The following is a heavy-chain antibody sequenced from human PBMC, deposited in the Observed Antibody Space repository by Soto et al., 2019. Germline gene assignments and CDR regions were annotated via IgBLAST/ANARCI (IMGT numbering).Heavy chain of an antibody. CDR3: AREGPRYYYGSGTSRGNWFDP. CDR2: IYYSGST. D-gene: IGHD3-10*01. CDR1: GGSISSGDYY. J-gene: IGHJ5*02. Sequence: QVQLQESGPGLVKPSQTLSLTCTVSGGSISSGDYYWSWIRQPPGKGLEWIGYIYYSGSTYYNPSRKSRVTISVDTSKNQFSLKLSSVTAAHTAVYYCAREGPRYYYGSGTSRGNWFDPWGQGTLVTVSS. V-gene: IGHV4-30-4*01.